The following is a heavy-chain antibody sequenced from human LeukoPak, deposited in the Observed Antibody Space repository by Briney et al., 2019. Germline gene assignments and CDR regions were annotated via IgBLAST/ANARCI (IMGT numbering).Heavy chain of an antibody. CDR1: GFTFTISA. J-gene: IGHJ4*01. CDR3: AASDCSGGSWPFDN. D-gene: IGHD2-15*01. CDR2: IVVGSANT. V-gene: IGHV1-58*02. Sequence: SVKLSCKASGFTFTISAMQWVRKARGQRLERKGWIVVGSANTNYGQKFPERVTITRAMSTSTAYMELSSLRSEDTAVYYCAASDCSGGSWPFDNSGHRTLFTVSS.